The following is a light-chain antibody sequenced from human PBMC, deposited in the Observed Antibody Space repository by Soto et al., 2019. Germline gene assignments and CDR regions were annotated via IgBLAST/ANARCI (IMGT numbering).Light chain of an antibody. J-gene: IGLJ1*01. Sequence: QSVLTQPASVSGSPGKTLTISCTGTSSDAASHTLVSCYQQHPGNAPKLMIYEVSKRPSGVSNRFSGSKSGNTASLTISGLQAEDEADYYGCSYAGSSFYVFGTGT. CDR1: SSDAASHTL. CDR2: EVS. CDR3: CSYAGSSFYV. V-gene: IGLV2-23*02.